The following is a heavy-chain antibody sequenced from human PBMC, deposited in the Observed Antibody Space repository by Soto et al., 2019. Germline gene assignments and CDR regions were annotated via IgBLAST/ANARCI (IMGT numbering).Heavy chain of an antibody. V-gene: IGHV4-59*08. J-gene: IGHJ6*03. D-gene: IGHD6-13*01. CDR3: ARHHTTAPGVSSFYYYMDV. CDR2: IFYDGST. CDR1: GGSISDYF. Sequence: LSLTCTVSGGSISDYFWSWIRQSPGKGLEWIGYIFYDGSTNYTPSLKSRVTISVDTSESQFSLKLSSLTAADTAVYYCARHHTTAPGVSSFYYYMDVWGKGTTVTVSS.